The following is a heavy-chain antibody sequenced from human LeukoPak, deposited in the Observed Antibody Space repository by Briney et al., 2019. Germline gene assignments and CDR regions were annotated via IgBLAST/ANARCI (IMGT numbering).Heavy chain of an antibody. Sequence: GASVKVSCKASGGSFSSYVITWVRQAPGQGLEWMGRIIPVLGVSNFAQKFQGRVTITTDESTSTAYMELSSLRSEDTAVYYCAIGYYDSSWFVFDYWGQGTLVTVSS. D-gene: IGHD3-22*01. J-gene: IGHJ4*02. V-gene: IGHV1-69*04. CDR3: AIGYYDSSWFVFDY. CDR2: IIPVLGVS. CDR1: GGSFSSYV.